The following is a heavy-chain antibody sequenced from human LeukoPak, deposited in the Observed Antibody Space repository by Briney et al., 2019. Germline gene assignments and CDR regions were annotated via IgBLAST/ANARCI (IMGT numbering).Heavy chain of an antibody. V-gene: IGHV1-18*01. Sequence: ASVKVSCKASGYTFTSYGISWVRQAPGQGLEWMGWISAYNGNTNYAQRLQGRVTMTTDTSTSTAYMELRSLRSDDTAVYYCAAQGDFWSGSAFDYWGQGTLVTVSS. CDR3: AAQGDFWSGSAFDY. CDR2: ISAYNGNT. CDR1: GYTFTSYG. D-gene: IGHD3-3*01. J-gene: IGHJ4*02.